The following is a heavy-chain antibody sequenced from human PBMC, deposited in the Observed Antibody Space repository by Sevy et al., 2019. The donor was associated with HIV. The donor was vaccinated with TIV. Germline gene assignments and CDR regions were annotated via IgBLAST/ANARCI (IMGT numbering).Heavy chain of an antibody. Sequence: GGSLRLSCGGSGFTFSSYAMNWVRQAPGKGLEWVSAISGSGGSRYYTDCVKGRFTISRDNSKNTLYLQMNSLRAEDSALYYCAKDPTFDSTGPDYWGQGTLVTVSS. V-gene: IGHV3-23*01. CDR3: AKDPTFDSTGPDY. CDR2: ISGSGGSR. J-gene: IGHJ4*02. D-gene: IGHD3-22*01. CDR1: GFTFSSYA.